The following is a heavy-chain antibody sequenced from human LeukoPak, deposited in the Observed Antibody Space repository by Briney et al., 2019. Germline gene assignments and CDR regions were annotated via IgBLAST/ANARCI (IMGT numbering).Heavy chain of an antibody. CDR3: ARDRGGDFDY. CDR2: VDSDGSST. CDR1: GFTFKNYW. D-gene: IGHD3-10*01. J-gene: IGHJ4*02. V-gene: IGHV3-74*01. Sequence: PGGSLRLSCAASGFTFKNYWMHWVRQAPGKGLVWVSRVDSDGSSTTYADSVRGRFTISRDNAKSSLHLQMNSLRDEDTAVYYCARDRGGDFDYWGQGTLVTVSS.